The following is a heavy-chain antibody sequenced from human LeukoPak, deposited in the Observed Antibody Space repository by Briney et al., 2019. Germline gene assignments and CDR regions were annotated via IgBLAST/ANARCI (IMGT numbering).Heavy chain of an antibody. CDR2: IIPIFGTA. V-gene: IGHV1-69*13. D-gene: IGHD3-3*01. J-gene: IGHJ6*03. CDR1: GGTFSSYA. Sequence: SVNVSCKASGGTFSSYAISWVRQAPGQGLEWMGGIIPIFGTANYAQKFQGRVTITADESTSTAYMELSSLRSEDTAVYYCARDHPYDFWSGYADYYYYYMDVWGKGTTVTVS. CDR3: ARDHPYDFWSGYADYYYYYMDV.